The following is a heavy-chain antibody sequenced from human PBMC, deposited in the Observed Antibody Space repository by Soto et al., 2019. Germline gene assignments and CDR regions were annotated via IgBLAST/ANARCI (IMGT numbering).Heavy chain of an antibody. CDR3: AKEMIASTLADFFDY. D-gene: IGHD2-21*01. CDR2: SSGSGDRA. CDR1: GFTFSNYG. V-gene: IGHV3-23*01. Sequence: EVQLLESGGGLIQPGGSLRLSCGASGFTFSNYGMTWVRQAPGKVLEWVSTSSGSGDRAFYADPVKGRFTISRDNSKNTLYLQMNSLSAEDTAMYYCAKEMIASTLADFFDYWGQGILVTVSS. J-gene: IGHJ4*02.